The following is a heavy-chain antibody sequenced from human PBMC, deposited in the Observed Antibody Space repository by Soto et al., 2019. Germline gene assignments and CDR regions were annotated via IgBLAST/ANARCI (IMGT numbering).Heavy chain of an antibody. CDR3: ARVGTGGEKYKWFDS. CDR2: ISAYNGNT. D-gene: IGHD2-8*02. CDR1: GYTFTNFG. J-gene: IGHJ5*01. V-gene: IGHV1-18*01. Sequence: ASVKVSCKASGYTFTNFGISWVRQAPGQGLEWMGWISAYNGNTNYAQKPQGRVTMTRNTSISTAYMELSSLRPDDTAVYYCARVGTGGEKYKWFDSWGQGTPVTVSS.